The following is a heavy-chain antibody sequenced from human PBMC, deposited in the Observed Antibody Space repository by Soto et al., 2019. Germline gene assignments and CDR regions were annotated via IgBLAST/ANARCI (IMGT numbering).Heavy chain of an antibody. CDR3: ATAGTGTLTY. D-gene: IGHD1-1*01. V-gene: IGHV3-74*03. Sequence: EVQLVESGGGLVQPGGSLRLSCAASGFTFSGSWMHWVRQAPGKGLVWVSRISSDGSSTTYADSVKGRFTISRDNAKNMLYLQMNSLRAEDTAVYYCATAGTGTLTYGGQGTLATVSS. J-gene: IGHJ4*02. CDR2: ISSDGSST. CDR1: GFTFSGSW.